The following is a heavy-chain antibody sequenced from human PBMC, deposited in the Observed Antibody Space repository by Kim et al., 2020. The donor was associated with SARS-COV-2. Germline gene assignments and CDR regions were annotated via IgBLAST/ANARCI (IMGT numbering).Heavy chain of an antibody. V-gene: IGHV3-33*01. CDR1: GFTFSSYG. CDR2: IWYDGSNK. J-gene: IGHJ6*02. D-gene: IGHD5-18*01. CDR3: ARDGYSWASGWGYTMDV. Sequence: GGSLRLSCAASGFTFSSYGMHWVRQAPGKGLEWVAVIWYDGSNKYYTDSMKGRFTISRDNSKNTLYLQRNSLRAEDTAVYYCARDGYSWASGWGYTMDVWGQGTTVTVSS.